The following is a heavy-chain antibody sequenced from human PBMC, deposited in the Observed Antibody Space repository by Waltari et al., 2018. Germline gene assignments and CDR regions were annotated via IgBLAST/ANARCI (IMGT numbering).Heavy chain of an antibody. Sequence: QVQLVQSGAEVKKPGASVKVSCKASGYTFTAYYVNWVRQAPGQGLEWMGWINPNTGGTNYAQNVQGRVTMTRDKSTSTADMELNSLKSDDTAVYYCARDRPFDPWGQGTLITVSS. CDR3: ARDRPFDP. V-gene: IGHV1-2*02. CDR1: GYTFTAYY. J-gene: IGHJ5*02. CDR2: INPNTGGT.